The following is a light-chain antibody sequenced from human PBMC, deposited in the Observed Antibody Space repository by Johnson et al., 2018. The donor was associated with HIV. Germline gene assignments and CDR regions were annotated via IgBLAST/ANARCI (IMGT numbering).Light chain of an antibody. CDR1: SSNIGKNY. V-gene: IGLV1-51*01. J-gene: IGLJ1*01. CDR3: GAWDSSLSAYV. CDR2: DND. Sequence: QSVLSQPPSVSAAPGQKVTISCSGSSSNIGKNYVSWYRHLPGTAPKLLIYDNDKRPSGIPDRFSASKSGSSATLGIPGLQTGDEADFYCGAWDSSLSAYVFGSGTKVTVL.